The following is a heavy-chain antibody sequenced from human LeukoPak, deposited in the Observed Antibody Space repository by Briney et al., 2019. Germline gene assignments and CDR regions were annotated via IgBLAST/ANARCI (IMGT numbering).Heavy chain of an antibody. Sequence: PGGSLRLSCAASGFTFSSYWMSWVRQAPGKGLEWVANIKQDGSEKYYVDSMKGRFTISRDTTKNSLYLQMNSLRAEDTAVYYCARNWEGFDYWGQGTLVTVSS. CDR2: IKQDGSEK. D-gene: IGHD7-27*01. CDR1: GFTFSSYW. J-gene: IGHJ4*02. V-gene: IGHV3-7*01. CDR3: ARNWEGFDY.